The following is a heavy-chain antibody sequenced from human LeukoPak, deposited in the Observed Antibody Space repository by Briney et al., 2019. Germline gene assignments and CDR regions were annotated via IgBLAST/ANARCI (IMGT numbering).Heavy chain of an antibody. J-gene: IGHJ3*02. V-gene: IGHV1-46*01. D-gene: IGHD6-19*01. CDR1: GYTFTNNF. CDR3: AKSRSGIAVAGRWSEDYDAFDI. CDR2: INPSGDNT. Sequence: ASVKVSCKASGYTFTNNFMHWVRQAPGQGLEWMGIINPSGDNTWYAQKFQGRVTMTRDMATSTDYMEVSSLRSEDTAVYYCAKSRSGIAVAGRWSEDYDAFDIWGQGTMVTVSS.